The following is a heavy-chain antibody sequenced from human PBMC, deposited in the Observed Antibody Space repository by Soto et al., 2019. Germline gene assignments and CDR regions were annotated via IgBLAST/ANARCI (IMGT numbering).Heavy chain of an antibody. J-gene: IGHJ4*02. CDR1: EFTFSNAW. CDR2: IKSKPDGGTT. D-gene: IGHD2-8*02. CDR3: VTGQYCDY. V-gene: IGHV3-15*01. Sequence: GGSLSLSCIGSEFTFSNAWINWVRQAPGKGLEWVGRIKSKPDGGTTDYTAPVKGRFTISRDDSKNTVYLQMSSLKTEDTALYYCVTGQYCDYWGQGTSVTVAS.